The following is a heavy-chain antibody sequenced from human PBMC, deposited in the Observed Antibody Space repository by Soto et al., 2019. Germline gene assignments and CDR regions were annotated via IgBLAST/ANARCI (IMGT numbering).Heavy chain of an antibody. V-gene: IGHV4-61*01. CDR2: IYYSGST. CDR3: ARVPLRYYYYGMDV. J-gene: IGHJ6*02. Sequence: SETLCLRYSVSWGSVRSRSYCWSRKRQPPGKGLEWIGYIYYSGSTNYNPSLKSRVTISVDTSKNQFSLKLSSVTAADTAVYYCARVPLRYYYYGMDVWRQGTTVTVTS. D-gene: IGHD1-20*01. CDR1: WGSVRSRSYC.